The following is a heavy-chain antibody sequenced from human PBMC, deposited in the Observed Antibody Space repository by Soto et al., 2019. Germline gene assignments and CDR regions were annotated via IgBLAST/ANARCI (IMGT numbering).Heavy chain of an antibody. J-gene: IGHJ6*04. CDR1: GFTVSSNY. Sequence: GGSLRLSCAASGFTVSSNYMSWVRQAPGKGLEWVSVIYSGGSTYYADSVKGRFTISRHNSKNTLYLQMNSLRAEDTAVYYCARGSPGYCTNGVCYKNVPPDVWGKGTTVTVSS. V-gene: IGHV3-53*04. CDR2: IYSGGST. CDR3: ARGSPGYCTNGVCYKNVPPDV. D-gene: IGHD2-8*01.